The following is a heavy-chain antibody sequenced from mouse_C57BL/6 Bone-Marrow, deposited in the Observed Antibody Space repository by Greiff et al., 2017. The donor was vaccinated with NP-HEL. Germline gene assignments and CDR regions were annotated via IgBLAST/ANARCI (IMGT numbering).Heavy chain of an antibody. CDR2: ISSGGSYT. D-gene: IGHD3-1*01. Sequence: EVKLMESGGDLVKPGGSLKLSCAASGFTFSSYGMSWVRQTPDKRLEWVATISSGGSYTYYPDSVKGRFTISRDNAKNTLYLRMSSLKSEDTAMYYCTRHGGTNRGDYWGQGTSVTVSS. CDR3: TRHGGTNRGDY. CDR1: GFTFSSYG. J-gene: IGHJ4*01. V-gene: IGHV5-6*01.